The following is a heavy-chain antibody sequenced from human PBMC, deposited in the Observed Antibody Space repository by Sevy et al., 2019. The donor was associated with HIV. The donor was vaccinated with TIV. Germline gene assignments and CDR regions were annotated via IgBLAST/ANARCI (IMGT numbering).Heavy chain of an antibody. J-gene: IGHJ6*03. V-gene: IGHV4-59*08. CDR1: GGSISSYY. CDR2: IYYSGST. CDR3: ARTKNYDFWSGYYYYYYYMDV. D-gene: IGHD3-3*01. Sequence: SETLSLTCTVSGGSISSYYWSWIRQPPGKGLEWIGYIYYSGSTNYNPSLKSRVTISVDTSKNQFSLKLSSVTAADTAVYYCARTKNYDFWSGYYYYYYYMDVWGKGTTVTVSS.